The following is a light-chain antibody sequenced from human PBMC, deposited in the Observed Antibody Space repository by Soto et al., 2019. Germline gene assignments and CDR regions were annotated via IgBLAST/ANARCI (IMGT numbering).Light chain of an antibody. J-gene: IGKJ1*01. CDR2: DAS. V-gene: IGKV1-5*01. CDR3: QHYNTYSA. CDR1: QSFSSR. Sequence: DIQMTQSPSTLSAFVGDRVTITCRASQSFSSRLAWYQQKPGRAPKLLIYDASTLKGGVPSRFSGTGSGTEFPLTISSLQPDDFATYYCQHYNTYSAFGQGTKVEIK.